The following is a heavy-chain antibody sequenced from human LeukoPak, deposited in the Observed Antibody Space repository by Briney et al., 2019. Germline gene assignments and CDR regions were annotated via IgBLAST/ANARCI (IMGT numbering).Heavy chain of an antibody. CDR1: GYTFTSYY. D-gene: IGHD2-15*01. CDR2: INPSGGST. V-gene: IGHV1-46*01. Sequence: PGASVKVSCKASGYTFTSYYMHWVRQAPGQGLEWMGVINPSGGSTSYAQKFQGRVTMTRDTSTSTVYMELSSLRSEDTAMYYCARASGCSGGSCYSGDYYYYMDVWGKGTTVTVSS. CDR3: ARASGCSGGSCYSGDYYYYMDV. J-gene: IGHJ6*03.